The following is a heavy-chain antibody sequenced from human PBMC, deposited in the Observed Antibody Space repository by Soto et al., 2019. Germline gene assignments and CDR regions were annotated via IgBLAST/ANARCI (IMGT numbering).Heavy chain of an antibody. V-gene: IGHV4-59*01. J-gene: IGHJ4*02. Sequence: SETLSLTCTVSGGSIRSYYWSWIRQPPGKGLEWIGYIYYSGSTDYNPSLKSRVTISLDTSKNQFSLKLRSVTAADTAVYYCARDSSNFDDWGQGILVTVSS. CDR1: GGSIRSYY. CDR2: IYYSGST. CDR3: ARDSSNFDD.